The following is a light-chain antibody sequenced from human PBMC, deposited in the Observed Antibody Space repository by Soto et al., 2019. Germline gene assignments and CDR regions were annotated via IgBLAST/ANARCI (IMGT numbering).Light chain of an antibody. Sequence: DTVMTQSPDSLAVSLGERATINCKSSQSVLYSSNNKNYLAWYQQKPGQPPKLLIYWASTRESGVPDRFSGSGSGTDFTLTVSSLPAEDVAVYYCQQYYSTPHTFGGGTKVEIK. V-gene: IGKV4-1*01. CDR2: WAS. J-gene: IGKJ4*01. CDR1: QSVLYSSNNKNY. CDR3: QQYYSTPHT.